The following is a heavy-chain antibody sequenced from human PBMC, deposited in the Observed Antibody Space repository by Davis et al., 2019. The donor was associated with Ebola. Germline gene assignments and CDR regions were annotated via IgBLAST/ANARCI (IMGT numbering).Heavy chain of an antibody. CDR1: GFTFSTHW. CDR3: ATDNWGPAL. CDR2: INQGGSGK. J-gene: IGHJ4*02. V-gene: IGHV3-7*01. Sequence: GESLKISCAASGFTFSTHWMAWIRQAPGKGLEWVANINQGGSGKYYVDSVKGRFTASRDNAKKSLYLEMNSLRAEDTAVYYCATDNWGPALWGQGTLLTVSS. D-gene: IGHD7-27*01.